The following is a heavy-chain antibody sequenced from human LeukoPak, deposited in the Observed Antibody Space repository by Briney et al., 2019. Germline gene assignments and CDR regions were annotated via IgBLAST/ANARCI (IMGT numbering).Heavy chain of an antibody. CDR1: GYTFTGYY. D-gene: IGHD2-2*02. CDR3: SVGYCSSTNCYNFDY. Sequence: GASVKVSCKASGYTFTGYYMHWVRQAPGQGLEWMGWINPNSGGTNYAQKFQGRVTMTRDTSISTAYMELSRLRSDDTAVYYYSVGYCSSTNCYNFDYWGQGILVTVSS. CDR2: INPNSGGT. J-gene: IGHJ4*02. V-gene: IGHV1-2*02.